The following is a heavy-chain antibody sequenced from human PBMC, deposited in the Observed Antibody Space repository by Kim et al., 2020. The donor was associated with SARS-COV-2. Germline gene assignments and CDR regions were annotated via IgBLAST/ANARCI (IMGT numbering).Heavy chain of an antibody. CDR2: FDPEDGET. J-gene: IGHJ3*02. CDR1: GYTLTELS. D-gene: IGHD3-22*01. CDR3: ATARPGDYYDSSYRDDAFDI. Sequence: ASVKVSCKVSGYTLTELSMHWVRQAPGKGLEWMGGFDPEDGETIYAQKFQGRVTMTEDTSTDTAYMELSSLRSEDTAVYYCATARPGDYYDSSYRDDAFDIWGQGTMVTVSS. V-gene: IGHV1-24*01.